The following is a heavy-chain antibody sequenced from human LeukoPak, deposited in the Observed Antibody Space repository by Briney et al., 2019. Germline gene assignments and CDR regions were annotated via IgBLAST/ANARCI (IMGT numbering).Heavy chain of an antibody. CDR3: ARDHSGNWFDP. D-gene: IGHD1-26*01. CDR2: ISAYNGNT. Sequence: SVTVSCKASGYTFISYGISWVRQAPGQGLEWMGWISAYNGNTNYAQKLQGRVTMTTDTSTSTAYMELGSLRSDDTAVYYCARDHSGNWFDPWGQGTLVTLSS. CDR1: GYTFISYG. V-gene: IGHV1-18*01. J-gene: IGHJ5*02.